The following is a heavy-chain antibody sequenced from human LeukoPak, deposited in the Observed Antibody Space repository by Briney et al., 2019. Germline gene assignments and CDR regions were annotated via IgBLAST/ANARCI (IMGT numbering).Heavy chain of an antibody. CDR2: INPNSGGT. CDR1: GYTFTGYY. D-gene: IGHD2-2*02. CDR3: ARPSRRTSCYTE. J-gene: IGHJ4*02. V-gene: IGHV1-2*02. Sequence: ASVKASCKASGYTFTGYYMHWVRQAPGQGLEWMGWINPNSGGTNYAQKFQGRVTMTRDTSISTAYMELSRLRSDDTAVYYCARPSRRTSCYTEWGQGTLVTVSS.